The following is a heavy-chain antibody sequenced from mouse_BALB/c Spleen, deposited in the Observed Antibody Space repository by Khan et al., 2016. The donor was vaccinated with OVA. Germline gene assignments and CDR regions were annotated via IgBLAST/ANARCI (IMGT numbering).Heavy chain of an antibody. CDR3: ARAYYRYDGYYAMDY. CDR2: IWGGGGT. J-gene: IGHJ4*01. D-gene: IGHD2-14*01. V-gene: IGHV2-6-4*01. Sequence: QVQLKQSGPGLVAPSQSLSSTCTVSGFSLSRYNIHWVRQPPGKGLEWLGVIWGGGGTDYNSTLKSRLSISKDNSKSQVFLKMNSLQNDDTAMYYCARAYYRYDGYYAMDYWGQGTSVTVSS. CDR1: GFSLSRYN.